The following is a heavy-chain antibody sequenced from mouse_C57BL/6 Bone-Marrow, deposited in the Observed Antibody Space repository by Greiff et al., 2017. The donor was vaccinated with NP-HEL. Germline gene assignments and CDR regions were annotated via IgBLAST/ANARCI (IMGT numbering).Heavy chain of an antibody. Sequence: EVQLQESGPELVKPGASVKIPCKASGYTFTDYNMDWVKQSHGKSLEWIGDINPNNGGTIYNQKFKGKATLTVDKSSSTAYMELRSLTSEDTAVYYCARNDGYSYYYAMDYWGQGTSVTVS. CDR3: ARNDGYSYYYAMDY. J-gene: IGHJ4*01. D-gene: IGHD2-3*01. V-gene: IGHV1-18*01. CDR2: INPNNGGT. CDR1: GYTFTDYN.